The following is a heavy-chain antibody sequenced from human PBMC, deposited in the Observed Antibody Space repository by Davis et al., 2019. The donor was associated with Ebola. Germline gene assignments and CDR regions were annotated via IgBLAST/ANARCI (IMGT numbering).Heavy chain of an antibody. CDR3: ARDRVVITSLSNYYYYYYMDV. J-gene: IGHJ6*03. CDR1: GGSISSGGYY. D-gene: IGHD3-22*01. V-gene: IGHV4-31*03. CDR2: IYYSGST. Sequence: PSETLSLTCTVSGGSISSGGYYWSWIRQHPGKGLEWIGYIYYSGSTYYNPSLKSRVTISVDTSKNQFSLKLSSVTAADTAVYYCARDRVVITSLSNYYYYYYMDVWGKGTTVTVSS.